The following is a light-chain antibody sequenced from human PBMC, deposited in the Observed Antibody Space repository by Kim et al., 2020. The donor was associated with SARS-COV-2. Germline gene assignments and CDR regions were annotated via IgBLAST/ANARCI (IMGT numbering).Light chain of an antibody. CDR1: SSDVGGYNY. J-gene: IGLJ1*01. Sequence: QSALTQPASVSGSPGQSITISCTGTSSDVGGYNYVSWYQQHPGKAPKLMIYDVNNRPSGVSNRFSGSKSGNTASLTISGLQAEDEADYYCSSYTSSGTRVLGTGTKVTVL. CDR2: DVN. V-gene: IGLV2-14*03. CDR3: SSYTSSGTRV.